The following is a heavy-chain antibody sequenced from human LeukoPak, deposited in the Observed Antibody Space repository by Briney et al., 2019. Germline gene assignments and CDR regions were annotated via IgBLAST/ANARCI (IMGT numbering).Heavy chain of an antibody. CDR2: LSTSGTT. V-gene: IGHV4-61*02. CDR3: ARARGQSGVDY. J-gene: IGHJ4*02. CDR1: GGSISSDTYY. D-gene: IGHD3-10*01. Sequence: SQTLSLTCTVSGGSISSDTYYWSWIRQPAGKVLEWIGRLSTSGTTNYNPSLKSRVTMSVDTSKNQFSLNLTSVTAADTAVYYCARARGQSGVDYWGQGTLVTVSS.